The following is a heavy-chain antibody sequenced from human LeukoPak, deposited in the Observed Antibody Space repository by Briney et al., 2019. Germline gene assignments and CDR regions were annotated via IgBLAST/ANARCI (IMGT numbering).Heavy chain of an antibody. Sequence: SVKVSCKASGGTFSSYAISWVRQAPGQGLEWMGGIIPIFGTANYAQKFQGRVTITADKSTSTAYMELSSLRSKDTAVYYCASQTWIDPYYFDYWGQGTLVTVYS. V-gene: IGHV1-69*06. CDR2: IIPIFGTA. CDR1: GGTFSSYA. CDR3: ASQTWIDPYYFDY. J-gene: IGHJ4*02. D-gene: IGHD5-12*01.